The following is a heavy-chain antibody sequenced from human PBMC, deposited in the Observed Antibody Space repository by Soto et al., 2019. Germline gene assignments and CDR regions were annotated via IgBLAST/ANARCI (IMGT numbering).Heavy chain of an antibody. D-gene: IGHD3-10*01. Sequence: GGSLRLSCSASGVTFSDYYMSWIRQAPGKGLEWVSYISGSGGSTYYADSVKGRFTISRDNSKNTLYLQMNSLRAEDTAVYYCAKAAGEPSYYYYGMDVWGQGTTVTVSS. CDR1: GVTFSDYY. CDR3: AKAAGEPSYYYYGMDV. CDR2: ISGSGGST. V-gene: IGHV3-23*01. J-gene: IGHJ6*02.